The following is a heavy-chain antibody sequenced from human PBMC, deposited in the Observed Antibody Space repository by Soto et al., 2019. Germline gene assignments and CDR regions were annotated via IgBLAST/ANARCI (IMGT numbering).Heavy chain of an antibody. CDR1: GYTFNSYD. Sequence: ASVKVSCKASGYTFNSYDMHWVRQAPGQRLEWMGRIVPSNGKPNYSQKFQGRVTITADKSTSTAYMELSSLRSEDTAVYYCARMRGSYGMDVWG. J-gene: IGHJ6*02. V-gene: IGHV1-3*01. CDR3: ARMRGSYGMDV. CDR2: IVPSNGKP. D-gene: IGHD1-1*01.